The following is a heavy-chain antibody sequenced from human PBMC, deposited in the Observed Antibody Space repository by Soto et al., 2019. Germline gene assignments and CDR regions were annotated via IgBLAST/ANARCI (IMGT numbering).Heavy chain of an antibody. Sequence: SVKVSCKSSGTTFSRCGVGWVRQAPGQGLEWVGGILPIYGAPNYAQKFQGRVTITADEPTSTTYMELSSLGSEDTAVYYCAILYYYDSSGFLPFDYWGQGTLVTVSS. CDR3: AILYYYDSSGFLPFDY. D-gene: IGHD3-22*01. J-gene: IGHJ4*02. CDR2: ILPIYGAP. V-gene: IGHV1-69*13. CDR1: GTTFSRCG.